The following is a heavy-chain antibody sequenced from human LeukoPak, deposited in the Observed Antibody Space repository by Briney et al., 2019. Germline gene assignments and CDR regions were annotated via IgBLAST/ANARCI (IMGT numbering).Heavy chain of an antibody. Sequence: GASVKVSCKASGYTFTGYYMHWVRQAPGQGLEWMGWINPNSGGTNYAQKFQGRVTMTRDTSISTAYMELSRLRSDDTAVYYCARDRTLWGLGPRGWFDPWGQGTLVTVSS. V-gene: IGHV1-2*02. D-gene: IGHD3-16*01. CDR2: INPNSGGT. CDR1: GYTFTGYY. CDR3: ARDRTLWGLGPRGWFDP. J-gene: IGHJ5*02.